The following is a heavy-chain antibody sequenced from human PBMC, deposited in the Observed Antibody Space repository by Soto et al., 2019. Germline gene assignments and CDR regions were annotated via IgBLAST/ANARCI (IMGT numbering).Heavy chain of an antibody. CDR1: GDSVTSTSYY. CDR3: AREGGVLRLSNWFDS. Sequence: PSETLSLTCTVSGDSVTSTSYYWSWVRQSPGRGLEWLGYSYYNGDANYNPSLKSRVTISVGTSKNQFSLKLTSLTAADTGVYYCAREGGVLRLSNWFDSWGQGIQVTVSS. D-gene: IGHD3-3*01. J-gene: IGHJ5*01. CDR2: SYYNGDA. V-gene: IGHV4-61*01.